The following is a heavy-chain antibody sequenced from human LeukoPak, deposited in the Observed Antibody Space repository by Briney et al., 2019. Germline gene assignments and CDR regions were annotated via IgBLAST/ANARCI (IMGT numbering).Heavy chain of an antibody. CDR3: ARGWVVPAAIFDY. Sequence: SEALSLTCAVYGGSFSGYYWSWIRQPPGKGLEWIGEINHSGSTNYNPSLKSRVTISVDTSKSQFSLKLSSVTAADTAVYYCARGWVVPAAIFDYWGQGTLVTVSS. CDR1: GGSFSGYY. J-gene: IGHJ4*02. V-gene: IGHV4-34*01. CDR2: INHSGST. D-gene: IGHD2-2*01.